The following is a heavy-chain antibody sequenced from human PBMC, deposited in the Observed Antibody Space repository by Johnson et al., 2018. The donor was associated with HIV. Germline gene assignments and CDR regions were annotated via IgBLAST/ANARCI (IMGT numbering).Heavy chain of an antibody. V-gene: IGHV3-30*19. Sequence: VQLVESGGGVVQPGGSLRLSCAASGFTFSSYGMHWVRQAPGKGLEWVAVISYDGSNKYYADSVKGRFTISRDNSKNPLYLQMNSLRVEDTAVYYCAKSPGKDHGGNSGAFDIWGQGTMVTVSS. CDR1: GFTFSSYG. CDR3: AKSPGKDHGGNSGAFDI. J-gene: IGHJ3*02. D-gene: IGHD4-23*01. CDR2: ISYDGSNK.